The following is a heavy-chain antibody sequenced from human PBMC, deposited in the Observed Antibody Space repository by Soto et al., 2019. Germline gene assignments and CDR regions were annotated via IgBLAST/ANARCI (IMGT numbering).Heavy chain of an antibody. Sequence: QVQLQESGPELVKPSETLSLTCTVSGGSISIYYWSWIRQPPGKGLEWIGYIYYSGSTNYNPSLRSRVPRSVDTSKNQFSLKLSSVTAADTSVYYCARRFGRNFEYWGQGTRVIVSS. CDR2: IYYSGST. D-gene: IGHD3-16*01. CDR1: GGSISIYY. CDR3: ARRFGRNFEY. J-gene: IGHJ4*02. V-gene: IGHV4-59*08.